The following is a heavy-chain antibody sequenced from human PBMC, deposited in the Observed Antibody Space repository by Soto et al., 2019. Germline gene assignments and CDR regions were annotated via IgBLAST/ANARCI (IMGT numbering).Heavy chain of an antibody. Sequence: SETLSLTCAVYGGSFSGYYWRWIRQPPGKGLEWIGEINHSGSTNYNPSLKSRVTISVDTSKNQFSLKLSSVTAADTAVYYCARLPYVDIVATINRDGYDIWGQGTMVTVSS. CDR2: INHSGST. CDR1: GGSFSGYY. D-gene: IGHD5-12*01. CDR3: ARLPYVDIVATINRDGYDI. V-gene: IGHV4-34*01. J-gene: IGHJ3*02.